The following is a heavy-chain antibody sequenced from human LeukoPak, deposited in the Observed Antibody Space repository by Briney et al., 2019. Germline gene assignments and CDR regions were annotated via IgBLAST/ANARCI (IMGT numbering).Heavy chain of an antibody. J-gene: IGHJ4*02. CDR1: GFTFSSYW. V-gene: IGHV3-7*01. CDR3: ARIGYRSSSLDY. CDR2: IKQDGSVK. D-gene: IGHD6-6*01. Sequence: GESLRLSCAASGFTFSSYWMSWVRQAPGKGLEWVANIKQDGSVKYYVDSVKGRFTVSRDNAKNSVYLQMSSLRVEDTAVYFCARIGYRSSSLDYWGQGTLVTVSP.